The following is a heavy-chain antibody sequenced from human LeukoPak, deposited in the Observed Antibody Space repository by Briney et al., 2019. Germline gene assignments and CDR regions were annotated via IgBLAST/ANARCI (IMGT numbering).Heavy chain of an antibody. V-gene: IGHV4-39*02. CDR3: ARDDYVWGSTWGYFDY. Sequence: PSETLSLTCTVSGGSISSSSYYWGWIRQPPGKGLEWIGSIYYSGSTYYNPSLKSRVTISVDTSKNQFSLRLNFVTAADTAVYYCARDDYVWGSTWGYFDYWGQGTLVTVSS. J-gene: IGHJ4*02. CDR1: GGSISSSSYY. CDR2: IYYSGST. D-gene: IGHD3-16*01.